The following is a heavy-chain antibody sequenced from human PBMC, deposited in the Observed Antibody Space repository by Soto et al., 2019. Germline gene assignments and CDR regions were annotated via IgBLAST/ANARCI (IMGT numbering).Heavy chain of an antibody. J-gene: IGHJ5*02. Sequence: QLQLQESGPGLVKPSETLSLICSVSDDSISSSPYYWGWIRQPPGKGLEWLGSIYESGTTYYNPSLKSRVTISVDTSKKSFSLKLRSVTAADTAVYYCASSLTVTALYNWFDPWGQGTLVTVSA. V-gene: IGHV4-39*02. CDR2: IYESGTT. D-gene: IGHD2-21*02. CDR3: ASSLTVTALYNWFDP. CDR1: DDSISSSPYY.